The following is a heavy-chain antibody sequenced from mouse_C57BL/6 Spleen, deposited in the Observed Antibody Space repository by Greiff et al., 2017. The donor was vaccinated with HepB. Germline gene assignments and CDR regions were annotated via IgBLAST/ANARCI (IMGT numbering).Heavy chain of an antibody. CDR2: ISSGGSYT. Sequence: EVMLVESGGDLVKPGGSLKLSCAASGFTFSSYGMSWVRQTPDKRLEWVATISSGGSYTYYPDSVKGRFTISRDNAKNTLYLQMSSLKSEDTAMYYCARHKDDGYYGWFAYWGQGTLVTVSA. D-gene: IGHD2-3*01. CDR3: ARHKDDGYYGWFAY. J-gene: IGHJ3*01. CDR1: GFTFSSYG. V-gene: IGHV5-6*02.